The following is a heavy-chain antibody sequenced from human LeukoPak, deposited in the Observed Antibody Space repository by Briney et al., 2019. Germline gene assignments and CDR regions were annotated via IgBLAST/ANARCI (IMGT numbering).Heavy chain of an antibody. Sequence: GGSLRLSCAASEFTFSSYGMHRVRQAPGKGLEGVAVIWYDGSNKYYADSVKGRFTISRDNSKNTLYLQMNSLRAEDTAVYYCARDKGRGYCSGGSCLQDYWGQGTLVTVSS. CDR3: ARDKGRGYCSGGSCLQDY. J-gene: IGHJ4*02. D-gene: IGHD2-15*01. V-gene: IGHV3-33*01. CDR2: IWYDGSNK. CDR1: EFTFSSYG.